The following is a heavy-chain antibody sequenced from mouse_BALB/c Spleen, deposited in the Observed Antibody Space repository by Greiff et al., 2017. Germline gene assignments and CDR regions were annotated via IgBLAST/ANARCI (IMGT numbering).Heavy chain of an antibody. CDR3: ARNLGYGSLYAMDD. D-gene: IGHD1-1*01. CDR2: IWSGGST. J-gene: IGHJ4*01. V-gene: IGHV2-4-1*01. Sequence: VKLVESGPGLVQPSQSLSITCTVSGFSLTSYGVHWVRQSPGKGLEWLGVIWSGGSTDYNAAFISRLSISKDNSKSQVFFKMNSLQADDTAIYYCARNLGYGSLYAMDDWGQGTSVTVSS. CDR1: GFSLTSYG.